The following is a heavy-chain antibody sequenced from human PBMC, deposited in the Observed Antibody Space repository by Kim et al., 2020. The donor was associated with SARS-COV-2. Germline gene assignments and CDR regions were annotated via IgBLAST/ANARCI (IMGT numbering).Heavy chain of an antibody. CDR3: AREAHLLGGGMDV. CDR2: INPNSGGT. J-gene: IGHJ6*02. CDR1: GYTFTGYY. V-gene: IGHV1-2*05. Sequence: ASVKVSCKASGYTFTGYYMHWVRQAPGQGLEWMGRINPNSGGTNYAQKFQGRVTMTRDTSISTAYMELSRLRSDDTVVYYCAREAHLLGGGMDVWGQGTTVTVSS. D-gene: IGHD3-10*01.